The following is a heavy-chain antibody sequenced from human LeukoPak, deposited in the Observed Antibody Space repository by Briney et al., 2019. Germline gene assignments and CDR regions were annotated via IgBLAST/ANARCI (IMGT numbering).Heavy chain of an antibody. D-gene: IGHD3-10*01. CDR2: IYYTGST. J-gene: IGHJ4*02. CDR1: GGSISSSNYY. V-gene: IGHV4-39*07. Sequence: SETLSLTCTVSGGSISSSNYYWGWIRQPPGEGLEWIGSIYYTGSTYYNPSLKSRITISVDTSKNQFSLKLSSLTAADTAVYYCARDRKGITMVRGELDYWGQGTLVTVSS. CDR3: ARDRKGITMVRGELDY.